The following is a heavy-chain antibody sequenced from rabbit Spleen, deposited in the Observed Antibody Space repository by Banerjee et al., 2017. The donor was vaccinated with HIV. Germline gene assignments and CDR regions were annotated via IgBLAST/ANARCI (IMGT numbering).Heavy chain of an antibody. D-gene: IGHD2-1*01. CDR3: ARGPYDDYGDFILWYFNL. CDR2: IDVTNTGSR. Sequence: QQLEESGGGLVQPGASLTLTCTASGFSFSSSYYMCWVRQGPGKGLEWIACIDVTNTGSRYYASGANGRFTISSHNAQNTLYLRLNSLTAADMATYFCARGPYDDYGDFILWYFNLWGPGTLVTVS. J-gene: IGHJ4*01. CDR1: GFSFSSSYY. V-gene: IGHV1S40*01.